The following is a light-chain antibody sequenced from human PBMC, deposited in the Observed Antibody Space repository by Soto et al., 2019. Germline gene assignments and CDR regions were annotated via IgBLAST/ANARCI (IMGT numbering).Light chain of an antibody. Sequence: DIQMTQSPSSLSASVGDRVTITCRASQGISNYLAWYQQIPGKVPKLLISAASTLQSGVPSRFSGSGSGTAFTLTISSMQPEDCATYYCQKYTNVPALGGETTVEIK. CDR3: QKYTNVPA. V-gene: IGKV1-27*01. CDR2: AAS. J-gene: IGKJ4*01. CDR1: QGISNY.